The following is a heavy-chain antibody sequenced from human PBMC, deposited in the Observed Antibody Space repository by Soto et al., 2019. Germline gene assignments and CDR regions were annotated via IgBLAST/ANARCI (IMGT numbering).Heavy chain of an antibody. CDR2: INPKTGDT. Sequence: QVQLVQSGTEVKKPGASVKVSCKASGYIFTDSHIHWVRQASGQGLEWLGWINPKTGDTHYPQKFQGRIIMTSDTPITTAYIELTNLTSHNTAVYYCERDPPRFFTSSPEGAGLWGQGTLVTVSS. CDR1: GYIFTDSH. D-gene: IGHD6-6*01. V-gene: IGHV1-2*02. CDR3: ERDPPRFFTSSPEGAGL. J-gene: IGHJ4*02.